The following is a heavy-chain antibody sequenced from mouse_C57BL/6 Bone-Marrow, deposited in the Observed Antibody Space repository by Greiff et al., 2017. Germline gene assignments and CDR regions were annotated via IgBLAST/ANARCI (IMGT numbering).Heavy chain of an antibody. CDR3: ARGRLRRRRYAMDY. CDR1: GYTFTSYW. J-gene: IGHJ4*01. D-gene: IGHD2-4*01. CDR2: IDPSDSYT. Sequence: VKLQQPGAELVMPGASVKLSCKASGYTFTSYWMHWVKQRPGQGLEWIGEIDPSDSYTNYNQKFKGNSTLTVDKSSSTAYMQLSSLTSEDSAVYYCARGRLRRRRYAMDYWGQGTSVTVSS. V-gene: IGHV1-69*01.